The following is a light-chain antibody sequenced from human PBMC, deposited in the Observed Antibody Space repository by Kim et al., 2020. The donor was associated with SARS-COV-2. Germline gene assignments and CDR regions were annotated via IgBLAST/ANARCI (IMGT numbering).Light chain of an antibody. Sequence: ETGAPPSCTTQKVRKDYLAWYLQKSGQSPRLLIYGTSTRATGIPARFSGSGSGTEFTLTISSLQPEDFAVYYCQQHSSWPLTFGRGTQVEIK. CDR1: QKVRKDY. J-gene: IGKJ5*01. CDR2: GTS. V-gene: IGKV3-15*01. CDR3: QQHSSWPLT.